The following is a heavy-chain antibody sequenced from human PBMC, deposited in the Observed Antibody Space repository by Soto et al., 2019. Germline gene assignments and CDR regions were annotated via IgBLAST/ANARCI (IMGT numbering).Heavy chain of an antibody. Sequence: PGGSLRLSCAASGFTFSSYEMNWVRQAPGKGLEWVSYISSSGSTIYYAVSVKGRFTISRDNAKNSLYLQMNSPRAEDTAVYYCAREFATKRWLHFSAFDIWGQGTMVTVSS. D-gene: IGHD5-12*01. J-gene: IGHJ3*02. CDR2: ISSSGSTI. CDR3: AREFATKRWLHFSAFDI. CDR1: GFTFSSYE. V-gene: IGHV3-48*03.